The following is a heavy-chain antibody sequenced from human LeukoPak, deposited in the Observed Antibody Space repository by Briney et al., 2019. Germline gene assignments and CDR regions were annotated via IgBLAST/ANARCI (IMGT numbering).Heavy chain of an antibody. V-gene: IGHV1-2*02. D-gene: IGHD3-22*01. CDR2: INPNSGGT. J-gene: IGHJ5*02. Sequence: ASVKVSCKASGYTFTGYYMHWVRQAPGQGLEWMGWINPNSGGTNYAQKFQGRVTMTRDTSTSTAYMELSRLRSDDTAVYYCARETINYYDSSGYHPFDPWGQGTLVTVSS. CDR1: GYTFTGYY. CDR3: ARETINYYDSSGYHPFDP.